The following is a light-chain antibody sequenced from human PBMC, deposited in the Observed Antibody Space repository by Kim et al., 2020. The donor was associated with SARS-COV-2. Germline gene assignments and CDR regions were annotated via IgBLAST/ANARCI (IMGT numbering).Light chain of an antibody. CDR3: NSRDSRGNHLV. CDR2: GKN. J-gene: IGLJ2*01. V-gene: IGLV3-19*01. CDR1: SLRSYY. Sequence: SAELTPAPSFSFSFFPPFIITFQGDSLRSYYASWYQQKPGQAPVLVIYGKNNRPSGIPDRFSGSSSVNTASLTIPGAPAEYEADYSCNSRDSRGNHLVFG.